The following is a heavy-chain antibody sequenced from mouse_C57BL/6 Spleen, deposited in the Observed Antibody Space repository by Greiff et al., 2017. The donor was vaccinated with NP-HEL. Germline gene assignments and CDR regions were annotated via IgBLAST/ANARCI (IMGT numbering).Heavy chain of an antibody. J-gene: IGHJ2*01. V-gene: IGHV5-17*01. Sequence: EVMLVESGGGLVKPGGSLKLSCAASGFTFSDYGMHWVRQAPEKGLEWVAYISSGSSTIYYADTVKGRFTISRDNAKNTLFLQMTSLRSEDTAMYYCARGRGSSYEYYFDYWGQGTTLTVSS. CDR1: GFTFSDYG. D-gene: IGHD1-1*01. CDR3: ARGRGSSYEYYFDY. CDR2: ISSGSSTI.